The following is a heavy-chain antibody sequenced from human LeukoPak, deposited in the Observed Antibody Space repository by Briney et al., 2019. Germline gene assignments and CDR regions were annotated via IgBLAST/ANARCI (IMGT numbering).Heavy chain of an antibody. Sequence: SETLSLTCTVSGGSISSYYWSWIRQPPGKGLEWIGYIYYSGSTNYNPSLESRVTISVDTSKNQFSLKLSSVTAADTAVYYCASGSYYYYYMDVWGKGTTVTVSS. CDR1: GGSISSYY. V-gene: IGHV4-59*01. CDR3: ASGSYYYYYMDV. CDR2: IYYSGST. D-gene: IGHD1-26*01. J-gene: IGHJ6*03.